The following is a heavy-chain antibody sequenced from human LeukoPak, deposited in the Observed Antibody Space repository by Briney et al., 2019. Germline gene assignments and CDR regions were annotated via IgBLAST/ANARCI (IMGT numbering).Heavy chain of an antibody. CDR2: IYTSGGT. CDR3: ARRHHYYYYMDV. V-gene: IGHV4-4*09. Sequence: KSSETLSLTCTVSGGSVSSYYWTWIRQPPGKGLEWIGYIYTSGGTNYNPSLSSRVTISVDTPKNQFSLILSSITAADTAVYYCARRHHYYYYMDVWGKGTTVTVSS. J-gene: IGHJ6*03. CDR1: GGSVSSYY.